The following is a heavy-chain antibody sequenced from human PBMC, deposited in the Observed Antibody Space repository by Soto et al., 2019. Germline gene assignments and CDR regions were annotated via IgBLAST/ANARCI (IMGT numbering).Heavy chain of an antibody. J-gene: IGHJ6*02. CDR2: IMPIFGTA. CDR1: GGTFSSYA. V-gene: IGHV1-69*06. CDR3: ARVGIEDGQVNYYYGMDV. Sequence: SVKVSCKASGGTFSSYAISWVRQAPGQGLEWMGGIMPIFGTANYAQKFQGRVTITADKSTSTAYMELSSLRSEDTAVYYCARVGIEDGQVNYYYGMDVWGQVTTVTVSS. D-gene: IGHD1-26*01.